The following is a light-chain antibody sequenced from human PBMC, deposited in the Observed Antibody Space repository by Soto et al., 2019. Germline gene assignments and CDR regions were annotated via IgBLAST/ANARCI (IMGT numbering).Light chain of an antibody. Sequence: QSALTQPRSVSGSPGQSVTISCTGTSSDVGAYNYVSWYQQHPGKAPKLMIYDDSNRPSGVPDRFSGSKSGNTASLSISGLKAEDDADYYCCSYAGSFTVVFGGGTKLTVL. CDR2: DDS. CDR1: SSDVGAYNY. CDR3: CSYAGSFTVV. V-gene: IGLV2-11*01. J-gene: IGLJ3*02.